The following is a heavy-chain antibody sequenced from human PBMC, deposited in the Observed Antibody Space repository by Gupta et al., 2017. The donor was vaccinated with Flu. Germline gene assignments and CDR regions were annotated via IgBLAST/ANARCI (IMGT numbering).Heavy chain of an antibody. V-gene: IGHV3-48*02. CDR2: ISSGSSTI. CDR1: GFSFSTYS. J-gene: IGHJ4*02. Sequence: EVQLVESGGGLVQPGGSLRLSCAASGFSFSTYSMNWVRQAPGKGLEWISYISSGSSTIYYADSVKGRFTISRDNAKNSLYLQMNSLRDEDTAVYYCARERPEVDYWGQGTLVTVSS. D-gene: IGHD1-14*01. CDR3: ARERPEVDY.